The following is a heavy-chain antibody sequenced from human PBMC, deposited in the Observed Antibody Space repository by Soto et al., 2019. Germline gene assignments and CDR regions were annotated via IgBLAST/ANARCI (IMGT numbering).Heavy chain of an antibody. V-gene: IGHV5-51*01. CDR3: ARSVYSSSYYFDY. CDR1: GYSFTSYW. D-gene: IGHD6-6*01. CDR2: IYPGDSDT. J-gene: IGHJ4*02. Sequence: GESLKISCKGSGYSFTSYWIGWVRQMPGKGLEWMGIIYPGDSDTRYRPSFQGQVTISADKSISTAYLQWSSLKASDTAMYYCARSVYSSSYYFDYWGQGTLVTVSS.